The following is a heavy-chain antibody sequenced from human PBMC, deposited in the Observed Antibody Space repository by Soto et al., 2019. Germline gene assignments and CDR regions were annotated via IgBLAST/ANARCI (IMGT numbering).Heavy chain of an antibody. CDR1: GGLFSSYP. V-gene: IGHV1-69*01. Sequence: QEQLVQSGAEVKKPGSSVKVSCKASGGLFSSYPISWVRQVPGQGLEWMGGIIPVFQTAYYTQRLQGRVTITADESTNTAYMELSSLRSEDTAIYYCARGGSGYTWFKEFWGQGTLVTVSS. D-gene: IGHD3-22*01. J-gene: IGHJ4*02. CDR3: ARGGSGYTWFKEF. CDR2: IIPVFQTA.